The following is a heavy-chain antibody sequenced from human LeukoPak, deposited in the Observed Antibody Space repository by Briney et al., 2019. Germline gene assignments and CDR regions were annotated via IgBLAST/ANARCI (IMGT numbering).Heavy chain of an antibody. Sequence: GGSLRLSCAASGFTFSDYYMSWIRQAPGKGLEWLSYITTTYSNTYYADSVKGRFTISRDNAKKSVYLQMNSLRAEDTAVYYCARMLYSSGWYYFDSWGQGTLVTVSS. CDR3: ARMLYSSGWYYFDS. CDR1: GFTFSDYY. D-gene: IGHD6-19*01. CDR2: ITTTYSNT. J-gene: IGHJ4*02. V-gene: IGHV3-11*01.